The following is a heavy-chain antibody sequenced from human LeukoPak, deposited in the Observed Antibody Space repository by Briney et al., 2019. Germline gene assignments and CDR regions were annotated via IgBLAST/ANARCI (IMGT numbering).Heavy chain of an antibody. D-gene: IGHD4-23*01. CDR1: GFTFSYYA. V-gene: IGHV3-23*01. J-gene: IGHJ4*02. CDR2: ISSSADST. CDR3: AKPLEKYTYGGNFDY. Sequence: PGGSLRLSCEASGFTFSYYAMSWVRQAPGKGLAWVSVISSSADSTYYADSVKGRFTISRDNSKNTLYLQMNSPRAEDTAVYYCAKPLEKYTYGGNFDYWGQGILVTVSS.